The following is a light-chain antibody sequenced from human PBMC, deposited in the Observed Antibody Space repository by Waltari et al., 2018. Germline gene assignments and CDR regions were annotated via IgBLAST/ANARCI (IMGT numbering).Light chain of an antibody. J-gene: IGKJ2*01. CDR1: QSLVDSDGNTH. CDR3: MQGTHWPYT. V-gene: IGKV2-30*01. CDR2: RIS. Sequence: DVVMAQAPLSLPAPVGQAASITGTSRQSLVDSDGNTHLNWFQQRPGQSPRRLIYRISNRDSGVPDRFRGSGSGTDFTLMISRVDAEDVGVYFCMQGTHWPYTFGQGTKLDIK.